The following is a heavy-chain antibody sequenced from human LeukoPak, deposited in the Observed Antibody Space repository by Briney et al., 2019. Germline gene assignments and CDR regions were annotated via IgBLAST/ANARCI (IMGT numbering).Heavy chain of an antibody. CDR1: GFTFSSYG. CDR3: AKAGAVVVVAAKYFDY. Sequence: GGTLRLSCAASGFTFSSYGMSWVRQAPGKGLEWVSAISGSGGSTYYADSVKGRFTISRDNAKNSLYLQMNSLRAEDTAVYYCAKAGAVVVVAAKYFDYWGQGTLVTVSS. CDR2: ISGSGGST. J-gene: IGHJ4*02. V-gene: IGHV3-23*01. D-gene: IGHD2-15*01.